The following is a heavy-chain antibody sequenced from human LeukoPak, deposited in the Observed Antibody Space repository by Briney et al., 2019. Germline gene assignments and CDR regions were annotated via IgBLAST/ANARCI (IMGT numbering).Heavy chain of an antibody. J-gene: IGHJ3*02. CDR3: ARALGAFDI. Sequence: GSLRLSCAASGFTFSSQAMSWVRQAPGKGLEWIAEISQNGDSNYNMSLKSRVTISLDKSKNQVSLKLNSVTAADTAVYYCARALGAFDIWSQGTMVTVSS. CDR1: GFTFSSQA. V-gene: IGHV4-34*01. CDR2: ISQNGDS.